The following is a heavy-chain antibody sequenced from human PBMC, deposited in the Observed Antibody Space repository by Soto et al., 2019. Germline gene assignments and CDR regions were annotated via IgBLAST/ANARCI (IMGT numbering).Heavy chain of an antibody. J-gene: IGHJ3*02. CDR2: ISTSSNSM. Sequence: GGSLRLSCAASGFTFSHYNMNWVRQAPGKGLEWVSYISTSSNSMYYADSVKGRFTISRDNAKNSLYLQMNSLRAEDTAVYYCAKDFGYNYGYDAFDIWGQGTMVTVSS. CDR1: GFTFSHYN. V-gene: IGHV3-48*01. D-gene: IGHD5-18*01. CDR3: AKDFGYNYGYDAFDI.